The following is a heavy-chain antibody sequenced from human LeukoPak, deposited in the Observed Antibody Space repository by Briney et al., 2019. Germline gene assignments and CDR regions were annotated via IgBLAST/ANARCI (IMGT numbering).Heavy chain of an antibody. Sequence: SETLSLTCTVSGGSITNYYWTWIRQPPGEGLEWIGYIHYSGSTNYNPSPKSRVTMSVDTSKNQFSLKLSSVTAADTAVYYCARASVTYYYYYYMDVWGKGTTVTVSS. J-gene: IGHJ6*03. D-gene: IGHD4-11*01. V-gene: IGHV4-59*01. CDR2: IHYSGST. CDR1: GGSITNYY. CDR3: ARASVTYYYYYYMDV.